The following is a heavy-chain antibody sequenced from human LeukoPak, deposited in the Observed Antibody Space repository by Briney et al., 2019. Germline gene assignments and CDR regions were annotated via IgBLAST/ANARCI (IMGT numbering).Heavy chain of an antibody. CDR1: GGSISSYY. V-gene: IGHV4-59*12. J-gene: IGHJ4*02. CDR2: THYSGAT. D-gene: IGHD5-18*01. CDR3: ARDYQGGYGDKTVDY. Sequence: PSETLSLTCTVSGGSISSYYWSWLRQPPGKGLEYIGYTHYSGATNYNPSLKSRVTISLDTSGNQFSLKLSSVTAADTAVYYCARDYQGGYGDKTVDYWGQGTLVTVSS.